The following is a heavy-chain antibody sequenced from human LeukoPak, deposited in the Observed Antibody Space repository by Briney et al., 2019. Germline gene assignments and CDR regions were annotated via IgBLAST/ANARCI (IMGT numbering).Heavy chain of an antibody. Sequence: SETLSLTCTVSGDPGSSSNYWGWLRQPPGKGLEWVGRISYSGSPYYKPSLKSRVTISIDTPNYQFSLKLTSVTAADTAVYYCARTRAVDIVATIDLYYYYYGMDAWGQGTTVTVSS. D-gene: IGHD5-12*01. J-gene: IGHJ6*02. CDR2: ISYSGSP. V-gene: IGHV4-39*07. CDR1: GDPGSSSNY. CDR3: ARTRAVDIVATIDLYYYYYGMDA.